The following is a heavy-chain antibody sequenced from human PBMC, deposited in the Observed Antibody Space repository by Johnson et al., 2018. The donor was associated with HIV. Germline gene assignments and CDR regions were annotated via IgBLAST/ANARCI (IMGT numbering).Heavy chain of an antibody. D-gene: IGHD2-15*01. CDR3: VTLVVAPPFDI. J-gene: IGHJ3*02. V-gene: IGHV3-66*01. Sequence: VLLVESGGGLVQPGGSLRLSCAASGFTVSSNYMSWVRQAPGKGLEWVSDIYSGGSTYYADSVKGRFTISRDNSKNTLYLQMNSLRAEDTAVYYCVTLVVAPPFDIWGQGTMVTVSS. CDR2: IYSGGST. CDR1: GFTVSSNY.